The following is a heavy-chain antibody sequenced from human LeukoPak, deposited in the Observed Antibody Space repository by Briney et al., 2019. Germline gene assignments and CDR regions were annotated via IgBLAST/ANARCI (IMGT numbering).Heavy chain of an antibody. Sequence: GSSVKVSCKASGGTFSSYAISWVRQAPGQRLEWMGWINAGNGDTKYSQEFQGRVTITRDTSATTAYMELSSLRSEDMAVYYCTLYNYWGQGTLVTVSS. D-gene: IGHD1-14*01. CDR3: TLYNY. CDR2: INAGNGDT. J-gene: IGHJ4*02. CDR1: GGTFSSYA. V-gene: IGHV1-3*03.